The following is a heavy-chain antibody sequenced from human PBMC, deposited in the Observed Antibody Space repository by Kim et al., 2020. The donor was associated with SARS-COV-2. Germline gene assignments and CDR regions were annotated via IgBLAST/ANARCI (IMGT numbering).Heavy chain of an antibody. D-gene: IGHD3-22*01. CDR2: IDPSDSYT. V-gene: IGHV5-10-1*01. CDR3: ARETYYYDSSGYSWFDP. CDR1: GYSFTSYW. Sequence: GESLKISCKGSGYSFTSYWISWVRQMPGKGLEWMGRIDPSDSYTNYSPSFQGHVTISADKSISTAYLQWSSLKASDTAMYYCARETYYYDSSGYSWFDPWGQGTLVTVSS. J-gene: IGHJ5*02.